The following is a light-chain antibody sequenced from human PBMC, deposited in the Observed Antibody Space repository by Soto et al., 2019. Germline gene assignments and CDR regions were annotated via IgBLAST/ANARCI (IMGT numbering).Light chain of an antibody. CDR3: GTWDSSLYV. Sequence: QSVLTQPPSVSAAPGQKVTISCSGSSSNIGNNYVSWYQQLPGTAPKLLIYENNKRPSGIPDRFSGSKSGTSATLGITGLQTGDEADYYFGTWDSSLYVFGAGTKLTVL. CDR1: SSNIGNNY. V-gene: IGLV1-51*02. J-gene: IGLJ1*01. CDR2: ENN.